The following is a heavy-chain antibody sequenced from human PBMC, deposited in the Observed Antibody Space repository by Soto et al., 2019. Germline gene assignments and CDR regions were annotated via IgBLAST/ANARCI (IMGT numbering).Heavy chain of an antibody. V-gene: IGHV4-59*01. J-gene: IGHJ4*02. CDR3: AREEEQQMVSY. Sequence: SETLSLTCTVSGGSISSYYWSWIRQPPGKGLEWIGYIYYSGSTNYNPSLKSRVTISVDTSKNQFSLKLSSVTAADTAVYYCAREEEQQMVSYWGQGTLVTVSS. CDR1: GGSISSYY. CDR2: IYYSGST. D-gene: IGHD6-13*01.